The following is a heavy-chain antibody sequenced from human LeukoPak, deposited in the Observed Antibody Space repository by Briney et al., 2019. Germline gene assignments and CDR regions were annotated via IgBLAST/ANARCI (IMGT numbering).Heavy chain of an antibody. Sequence: GGSLRPSCAASGFTFSSYAMHWVRQAPGKGLEWVAVISYDGSNKYYADSVKGRFTISRDNSKNTLYLQMNSLRAEDTAVYYCLSTGFDYWGQGTLVTVSS. CDR2: ISYDGSNK. V-gene: IGHV3-30-3*01. J-gene: IGHJ4*02. D-gene: IGHD1-14*01. CDR3: LSTGFDY. CDR1: GFTFSSYA.